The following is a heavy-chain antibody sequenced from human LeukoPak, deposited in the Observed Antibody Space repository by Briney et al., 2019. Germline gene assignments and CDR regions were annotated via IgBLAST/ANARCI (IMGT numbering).Heavy chain of an antibody. CDR1: EFTFSRFG. V-gene: IGHV3-7*05. CDR2: IKQDGSEK. J-gene: IGHJ4*02. D-gene: IGHD3-3*01. CDR3: ARVFWSAISYYFGY. Sequence: GGSLRLSCAASEFTFSRFGMSWVCQAPGKGLEWVASIKQDGSEKYYVDSVEGRFTISRDNSKNSLYLQLDSLIAEDTAVYYCARVFWSAISYYFGYWGQGALVTVSS.